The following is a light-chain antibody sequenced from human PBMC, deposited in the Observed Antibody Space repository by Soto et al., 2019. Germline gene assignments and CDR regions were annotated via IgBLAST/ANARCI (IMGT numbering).Light chain of an antibody. CDR3: QTWGTGIAV. Sequence: QPVLTQSPSASASLGASVKLTCTLSSGHSSYAIAWHQQQPEKGPRYLMKLNSDGSHSKGDGIPDRFSGSSSGAERYLTISSLLSEDEADYYCQTWGTGIAVFGGGTQLTVL. CDR2: LNSDGSH. V-gene: IGLV4-69*01. CDR1: SGHSSYA. J-gene: IGLJ7*01.